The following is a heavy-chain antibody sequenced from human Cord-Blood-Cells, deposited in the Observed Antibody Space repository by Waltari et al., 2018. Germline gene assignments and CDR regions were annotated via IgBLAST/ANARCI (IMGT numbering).Heavy chain of an antibody. D-gene: IGHD6-13*01. Sequence: QVQLVQSGAEVTKPGAPVTVSGRASGYTFTSNGISWVRQAPGHGLEWLGWISAYNGNTNSEQKLQGRVTMTTDTSTSTAYMELRSLRSDDTAVYYCARASRYSSSHFDYWGQGTLVTVSS. J-gene: IGHJ4*02. CDR3: ARASRYSSSHFDY. V-gene: IGHV1-18*01. CDR2: ISAYNGNT. CDR1: GYTFTSNG.